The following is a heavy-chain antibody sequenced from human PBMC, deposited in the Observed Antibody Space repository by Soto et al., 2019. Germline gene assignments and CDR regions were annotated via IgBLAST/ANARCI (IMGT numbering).Heavy chain of an antibody. Sequence: ASVKVSCKASGGTFSSYAISWVRQAPGQGLEWMGGIIPIFGTANYAQKFQGRVTITADESTSTAYMELSSLRSEDTAMYYCARARYYYDSSGYYLYYYYGMDVWGQGTTVTVSS. J-gene: IGHJ6*02. V-gene: IGHV1-69*13. D-gene: IGHD3-22*01. CDR1: GGTFSSYA. CDR3: ARARYYYDSSGYYLYYYYGMDV. CDR2: IIPIFGTA.